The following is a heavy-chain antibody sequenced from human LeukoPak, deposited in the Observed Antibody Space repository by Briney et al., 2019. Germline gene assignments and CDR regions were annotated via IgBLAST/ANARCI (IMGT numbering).Heavy chain of an antibody. Sequence: SETLSLTCTVSGGSIRSSNTYYWGWIRQPPGKGLEWIGYIYYSGSTNYNPSLKSRVTISVDTSKNQFSLKLSSVTAADTAVYYCARGVYYDILTGYRFDYWGQGTLVTVSS. J-gene: IGHJ4*02. D-gene: IGHD3-9*01. CDR2: IYYSGST. CDR1: GGSIRSSNTYY. V-gene: IGHV4-61*05. CDR3: ARGVYYDILTGYRFDY.